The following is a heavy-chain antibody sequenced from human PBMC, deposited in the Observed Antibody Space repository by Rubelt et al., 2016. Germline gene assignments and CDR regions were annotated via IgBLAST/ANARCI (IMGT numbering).Heavy chain of an antibody. V-gene: IGHV1-2*02. Sequence: QVQLVQSGAEVKKPGASVKVSCKASGYTFTGYYMHWVRQAPGQGLEWMGWINPNSGGTNYAQKFQGRVTMTRDTSISTAYMELSRLRSDDTAVYYCARVRRRLTTVDYYYYGMDVWGQGTTVTVSS. CDR3: ARVRRRLTTVDYYYYGMDV. J-gene: IGHJ6*02. CDR2: INPNSGGT. D-gene: IGHD1-14*01. CDR1: GYTFTGYY.